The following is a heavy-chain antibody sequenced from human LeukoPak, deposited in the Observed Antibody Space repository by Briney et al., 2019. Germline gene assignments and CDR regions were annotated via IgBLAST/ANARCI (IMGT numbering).Heavy chain of an antibody. V-gene: IGHV4-34*01. J-gene: IGHJ6*02. CDR3: ARGRGMDV. Sequence: PLETLSLTCAVYGGSFSGYYWSWIRQPPGKGLEWIGEIYHSGSTNYNPSLKSRVTISVDKSKNQFSLKLSSVTAADTAVYYCARGRGMDVWGQGTTVTVSS. CDR2: IYHSGST. CDR1: GGSFSGYY.